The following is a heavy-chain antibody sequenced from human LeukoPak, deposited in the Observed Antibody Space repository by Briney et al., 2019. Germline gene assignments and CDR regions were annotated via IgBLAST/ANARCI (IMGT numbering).Heavy chain of an antibody. CDR1: GYTFTSYG. Sequence: ASVKVSCKASGYTFTSYGISWVRQAPGQGLEWMGWISAYNGNTNYAQKLQGRVTMTTDTSTTTAYMELRSLRSDDTAVYYCARDKAISSGWSYYYYYYGMDVWGQGTTVTVSS. V-gene: IGHV1-18*01. CDR3: ARDKAISSGWSYYYYYYGMDV. CDR2: ISAYNGNT. D-gene: IGHD6-19*01. J-gene: IGHJ6*02.